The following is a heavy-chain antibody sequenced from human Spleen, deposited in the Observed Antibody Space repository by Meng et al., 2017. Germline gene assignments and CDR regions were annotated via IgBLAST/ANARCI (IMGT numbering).Heavy chain of an antibody. CDR3: ARSSVGGYDNTSPFDY. V-gene: IGHV4-39*07. CDR2: IYYSGST. J-gene: IGHJ4*02. D-gene: IGHD5-12*01. CDR1: GGSISSSSYY. Sequence: GSLRLSCVVSGGSISSSSYYWGWIRQPPGKGLEWIGSIYYSGSTYYNPSLKSRVTISVDTSKNQFSLKLSSVTAADTAVYYCARSSVGGYDNTSPFDYWGQGTLVTVSS.